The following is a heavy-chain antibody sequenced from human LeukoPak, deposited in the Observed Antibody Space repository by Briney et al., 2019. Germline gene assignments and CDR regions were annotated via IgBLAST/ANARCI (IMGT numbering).Heavy chain of an antibody. CDR2: ISGSGGST. CDR1: GFTFSSYA. Sequence: GGSLRLSCAASGFTFSSYAMSWVRQAPGKGLEWVSAISGSGGSTYYADSVKGRFTISRDNSKNTLYLQMNSLRAEDTAVYYCAKDGQYSSSWHDAFDIWGQGTMVTVSS. V-gene: IGHV3-23*01. CDR3: AKDGQYSSSWHDAFDI. J-gene: IGHJ3*02. D-gene: IGHD6-13*01.